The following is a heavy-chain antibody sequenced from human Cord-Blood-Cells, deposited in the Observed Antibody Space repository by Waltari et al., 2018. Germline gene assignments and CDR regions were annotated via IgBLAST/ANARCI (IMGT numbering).Heavy chain of an antibody. V-gene: IGHV4-34*01. CDR1: GGSFSGYY. J-gene: IGHJ4*02. Sequence: QVQLQQWGAGLLKPSETLSLTCAVYGGSFSGYYWSWIRQPPGKGLEGIGEINHSGSTNYNPSLKSRVTISVDTSKNQFSLKLSSVTAADTAVYYCARGGGDYFDYWGQGTLVTVSS. CDR2: INHSGST. CDR3: ARGGGDYFDY. D-gene: IGHD3-10*01.